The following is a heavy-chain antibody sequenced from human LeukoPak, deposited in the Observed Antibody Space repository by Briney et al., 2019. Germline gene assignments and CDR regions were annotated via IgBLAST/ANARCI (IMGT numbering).Heavy chain of an antibody. J-gene: IGHJ4*02. V-gene: IGHV3-23*01. CDR1: GFTFSSYA. Sequence: HPGGSLRLSCAASGFTFSSYAMSWVRQAPGKGLEWVSAISGSGGSTYYADSVKGRFTISRDNSKNTLYPQMNSLRAEDTAVYYCAKDIWQLYRGPFDYWGQGTLVTVSS. CDR2: ISGSGGST. D-gene: IGHD1-26*01. CDR3: AKDIWQLYRGPFDY.